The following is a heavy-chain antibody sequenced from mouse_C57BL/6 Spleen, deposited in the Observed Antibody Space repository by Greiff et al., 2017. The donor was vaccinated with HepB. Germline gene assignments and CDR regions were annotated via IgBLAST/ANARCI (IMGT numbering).Heavy chain of an antibody. CDR1: GFSLTSYG. Sequence: QVQLQQSGPGLVQPSQSLSITCTVSGFSLTSYGVHWVRQSPGKGLEWLGVIWRGGSTDYNAAFMSRLSITKDNSKSQVFFKMNSLQADDTAIYYCATIYDGYYGAFDYWGQGTTLTVSS. J-gene: IGHJ2*01. CDR2: IWRGGST. CDR3: ATIYDGYYGAFDY. V-gene: IGHV2-5*01. D-gene: IGHD2-3*01.